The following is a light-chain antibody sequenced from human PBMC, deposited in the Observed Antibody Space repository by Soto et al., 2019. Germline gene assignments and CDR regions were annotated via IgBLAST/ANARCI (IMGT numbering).Light chain of an antibody. V-gene: IGLV2-23*02. Sequence: QSALTQPASVSGSPGQSITISCTGTSSDVGSYNLVSWYQQHPGKAPKLMIYEVSKRPSGVSNRFSGSKSGNTASLTISGLQAEDEADYYCCSYADSITAVSGGGTQLTVL. CDR2: EVS. J-gene: IGLJ7*01. CDR1: SSDVGSYNL. CDR3: CSYADSITAV.